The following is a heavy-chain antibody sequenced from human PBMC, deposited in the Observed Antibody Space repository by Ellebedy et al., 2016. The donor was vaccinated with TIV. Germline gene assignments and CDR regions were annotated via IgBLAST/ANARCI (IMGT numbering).Heavy chain of an antibody. Sequence: MPSETLSLTCAVSGGSISSSNWWSWVRQPPGKGLEWIGEIYHSGSTNYNPSLKSRVTISVDKSKNQFSLKLSSVTAADTAVYYCARVQGYCSSTSCYEEGGYYGMDVWGQGTTVTVSS. V-gene: IGHV4-4*02. D-gene: IGHD2-2*01. CDR3: ARVQGYCSSTSCYEEGGYYGMDV. CDR1: GGSISSSNW. J-gene: IGHJ6*02. CDR2: IYHSGST.